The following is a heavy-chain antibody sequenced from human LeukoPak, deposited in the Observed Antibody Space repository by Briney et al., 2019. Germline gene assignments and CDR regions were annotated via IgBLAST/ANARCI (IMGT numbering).Heavy chain of an antibody. CDR3: ARVPQLLWFGAPGYFDY. D-gene: IGHD3-10*01. J-gene: IGHJ4*02. Sequence: SETLSLTCTVSGGSISSYYWSWIPQSPGKGLEGIGYFYYSGSTNYNHPLKSRVTISVDTSKNQFSLKLSSVTAADTAVYYCARVPQLLWFGAPGYFDYWGQGTLVTVSS. CDR2: FYYSGST. V-gene: IGHV4-59*01. CDR1: GGSISSYY.